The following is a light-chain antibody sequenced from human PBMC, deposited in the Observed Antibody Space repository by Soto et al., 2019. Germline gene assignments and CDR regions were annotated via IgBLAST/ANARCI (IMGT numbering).Light chain of an antibody. CDR1: QSVSSDY. Sequence: MLTHAPGTIPLSPGARAPLSCRGSQSVSSDYLAWYQQKTGQATRLLIYGASSRATGIPARFWGSGSGTDFTLIISSMQPDDLATFYCKQYNGYYRTFGQGTKVDIK. CDR3: KQYNGYYRT. J-gene: IGKJ1*01. V-gene: IGKV3-20*01. CDR2: GAS.